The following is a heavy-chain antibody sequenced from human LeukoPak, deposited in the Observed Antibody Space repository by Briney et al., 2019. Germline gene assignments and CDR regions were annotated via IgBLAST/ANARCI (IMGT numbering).Heavy chain of an antibody. J-gene: IGHJ4*03. CDR3: ARRWSFDY. CDR2: ISYDGSNE. D-gene: IGHD6-13*01. V-gene: IGHV3-30*04. Sequence: GGSLRLSCAASGFTFSSYVMHWVRQAPGKGLEWVAIISYDGSNEYYADSVKGRFTISRDNSKNTLYLQMNSLRAEDTAVYYCARRWSFDYWGQGTLVTVSS. CDR1: GFTFSSYV.